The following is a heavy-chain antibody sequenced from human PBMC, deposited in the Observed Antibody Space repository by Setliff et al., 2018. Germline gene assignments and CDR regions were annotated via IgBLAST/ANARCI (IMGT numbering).Heavy chain of an antibody. CDR3: AKSGGDHCCPLYHHYYMDA. D-gene: IGHD2-21*02. V-gene: IGHV3-64*04. Sequence: GGSLRLSCAASGLSFSTSAMHWVRQAPGKELEYVSAIGTGGDTYYADSVMGRFTISRDNARNSLYLQMNRLRPEDTGVYYCAKSGGDHCCPLYHHYYMDAWGTGTTVTVSS. CDR2: IGTGGDT. J-gene: IGHJ6*03. CDR1: GLSFSTSA.